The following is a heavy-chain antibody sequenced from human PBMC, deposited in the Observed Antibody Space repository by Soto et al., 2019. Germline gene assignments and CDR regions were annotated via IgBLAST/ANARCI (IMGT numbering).Heavy chain of an antibody. CDR3: ARFGCSSTSCYYGMDV. Sequence: GESLKISCKGSGYSFTSYWISWVRQMPGKGLEWMGRIDPGDSYTNYSPSFQGHVTISADKSISTAYLQWSSLKASDTAMYYCARFGCSSTSCYYGMDVWGQGTTVTLSS. D-gene: IGHD2-2*01. CDR2: IDPGDSYT. V-gene: IGHV5-10-1*01. CDR1: GYSFTSYW. J-gene: IGHJ6*02.